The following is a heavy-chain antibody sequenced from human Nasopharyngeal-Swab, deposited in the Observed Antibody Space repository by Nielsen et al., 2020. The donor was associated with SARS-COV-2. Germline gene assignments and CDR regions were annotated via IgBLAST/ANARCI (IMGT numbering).Heavy chain of an antibody. CDR3: ARDMSWDGTSRSVYYGMDV. V-gene: IGHV1-46*01. CDR1: GYTFTSYY. D-gene: IGHD2-2*01. Sequence: ASVQVSCKASGYTFTSYYMLWVRQAPGQGLEWMGISNPSGGSTSYAQKFQGRVTMTRDTSTSTVYMELSSLRSEDTAVYYCARDMSWDGTSRSVYYGMDVWGQGTTVTVSS. CDR2: SNPSGGST. J-gene: IGHJ6*02.